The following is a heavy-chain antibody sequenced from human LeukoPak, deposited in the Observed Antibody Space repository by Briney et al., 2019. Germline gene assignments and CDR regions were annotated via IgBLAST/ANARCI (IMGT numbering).Heavy chain of an antibody. CDR3: ATDQTVTGAFLWDY. CDR2: IKQDGSEK. CDR1: GFTFSSYW. V-gene: IGHV3-7*01. J-gene: IGHJ4*02. D-gene: IGHD4-17*01. Sequence: GGSLRLSCAASGFTFSSYWMSWVRQAPGKGLEWVANIKQDGSEKYYVDSVKGRFTISRDNAKNSLYLQMNSLRAEDTAVYYCATDQTVTGAFLWDYWGQGTLVTVSS.